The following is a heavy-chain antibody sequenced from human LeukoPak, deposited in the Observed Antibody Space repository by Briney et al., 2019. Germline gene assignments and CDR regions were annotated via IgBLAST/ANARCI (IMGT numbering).Heavy chain of an antibody. CDR2: IYYSGST. Sequence: PSETLSLTCTVSGGSISSYYWSWIRQPPGKGLEWIGSIYYSGSTNYNPSLKSRVTISVDTSKNQFSLKLSSVTAADTAVYYCARGLFDYWGQGTLVTVSS. V-gene: IGHV4-59*01. CDR1: GGSISSYY. CDR3: ARGLFDY. J-gene: IGHJ4*02.